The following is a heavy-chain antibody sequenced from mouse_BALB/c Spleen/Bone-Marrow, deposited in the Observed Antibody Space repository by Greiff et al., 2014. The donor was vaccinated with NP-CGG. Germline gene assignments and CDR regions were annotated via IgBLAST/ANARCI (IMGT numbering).Heavy chain of an antibody. Sequence: EVKLVESGGGLVQPGGSRKLSCAASGFTFSSFGMHWVRQAPEKGLEWVAYISSGSSTIYYADTVKGRFTISRDNPKNTLFLQMTSLRSEDTAMYYCAREKDCYGQWYFDVWGAGTTVTVSS. V-gene: IGHV5-17*02. CDR3: AREKDCYGQWYFDV. CDR2: ISSGSSTI. CDR1: GFTFSSFG. J-gene: IGHJ1*01. D-gene: IGHD1-2*01.